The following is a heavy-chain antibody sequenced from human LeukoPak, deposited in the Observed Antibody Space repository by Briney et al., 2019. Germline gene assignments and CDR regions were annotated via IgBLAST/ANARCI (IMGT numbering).Heavy chain of an antibody. D-gene: IGHD3-10*01. Sequence: GGSLRLSCVASGFIISDHYMDWVRQAPGKGLEWVGRTRNKANSYTTQYAASVKGRFTISRDDSKNSIYLQMNSLKTEDTAVYYCARSSLIRGLMSLYYFDYWGQGTLVTVSS. J-gene: IGHJ4*02. CDR1: GFIISDHY. V-gene: IGHV3-72*01. CDR3: ARSSLIRGLMSLYYFDY. CDR2: TRNKANSYTT.